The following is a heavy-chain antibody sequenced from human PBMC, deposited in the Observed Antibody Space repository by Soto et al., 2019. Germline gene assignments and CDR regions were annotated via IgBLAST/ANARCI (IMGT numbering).Heavy chain of an antibody. CDR1: GFGLSSYA. Sequence: QVQLVESGGGVVQPGRSLRLSCAAAGFGLSSYAMHWVRQAPGKGLEWVAVISYDGANKYYADSVKGRFTISSDISKTTLYLQMNSLRDEDTAVYYCARDLATIDDYWGQGTLVTVSS. V-gene: IGHV3-30-3*01. CDR2: ISYDGANK. D-gene: IGHD5-12*01. J-gene: IGHJ4*02. CDR3: ARDLATIDDY.